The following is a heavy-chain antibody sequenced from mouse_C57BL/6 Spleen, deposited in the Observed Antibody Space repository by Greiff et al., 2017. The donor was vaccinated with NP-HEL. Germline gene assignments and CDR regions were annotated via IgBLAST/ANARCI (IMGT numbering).Heavy chain of an antibody. D-gene: IGHD4-1*01. CDR2: ISNGGGST. CDR3: ASSAWDRSGFDY. V-gene: IGHV5-12*01. J-gene: IGHJ2*01. CDR1: GFTFSDYY. Sequence: EVKVVESGGGLVQPGGSLKLSCAASGFTFSDYYMYWVRQTPEKRLEWVAYISNGGGSTYYPDTVKGRFTISRDNAKNTLYLQMSRLKSEDTAMYYCASSAWDRSGFDYWGQGTTLTVSS.